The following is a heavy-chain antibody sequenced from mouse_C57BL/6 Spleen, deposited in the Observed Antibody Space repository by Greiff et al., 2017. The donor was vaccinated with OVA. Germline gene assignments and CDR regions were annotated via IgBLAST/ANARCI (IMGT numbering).Heavy chain of an antibody. CDR3: ARSGTVVGDFDV. V-gene: IGHV1-59*01. D-gene: IGHD1-1*01. J-gene: IGHJ1*03. CDR2: IDPSDSYT. CDR1: GYTFTSYW. Sequence: VQLQQPGAELVRPGTSVKLSCKASGYTFTSYWMHWVKKRPGQGLEWIGVIDPSDSYTNYNQKFKGKATLTVDTSSSTAYMQLSSLTSEDSAVYYCARSGTVVGDFDVWGTGTTVTVSS.